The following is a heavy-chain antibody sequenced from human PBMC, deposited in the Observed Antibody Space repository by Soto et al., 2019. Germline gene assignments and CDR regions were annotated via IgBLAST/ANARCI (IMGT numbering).Heavy chain of an antibody. CDR1: SGSISSSNW. J-gene: IGHJ6*03. V-gene: IGHV4-4*02. CDR3: ASLRYSGYDGYMDV. D-gene: IGHD5-12*01. Sequence: SETLSLTCAVSSGSISSSNWWSWVRQPPGKGLEWIGEIYHSGSTNYNPSLKSRVTISVDKSKNQFSLKLSSVTAADTAVYYCASLRYSGYDGYMDVWGKGTTVTVSS. CDR2: IYHSGST.